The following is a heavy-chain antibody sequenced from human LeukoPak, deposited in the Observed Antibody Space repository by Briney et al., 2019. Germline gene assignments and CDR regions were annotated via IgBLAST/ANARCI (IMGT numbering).Heavy chain of an antibody. CDR1: GFTFNSYW. D-gene: IGHD1-26*01. CDR3: AKDLWELPDAFDI. J-gene: IGHJ3*02. CDR2: ISGSGGST. V-gene: IGHV3-23*01. Sequence: GGSLRLSCAASGFTFNSYWMSWVRQAPGKGLEWVSAISGSGGSTYYADSVKGRFTISRDNSKNTLYLQMNSLRAEDTAVYYCAKDLWELPDAFDIWGQGTMVTVSS.